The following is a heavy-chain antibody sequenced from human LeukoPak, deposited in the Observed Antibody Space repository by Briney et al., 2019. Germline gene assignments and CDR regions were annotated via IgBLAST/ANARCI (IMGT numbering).Heavy chain of an antibody. CDR1: GFTFSSYA. J-gene: IGHJ3*02. CDR2: ISGSGGST. V-gene: IGHV3-23*01. CDR3: ARGLTWIKLRRFAFDI. Sequence: GGSLRLSCAASGFTFSSYAMSWVRQAPGKGLEWVSAISGSGGSTYYADSVKGRFTISRDNAKNSLYLQMNSLRAEDTAVYYCARGLTWIKLRRFAFDIWGQGTVVTVSS. D-gene: IGHD5-12*01.